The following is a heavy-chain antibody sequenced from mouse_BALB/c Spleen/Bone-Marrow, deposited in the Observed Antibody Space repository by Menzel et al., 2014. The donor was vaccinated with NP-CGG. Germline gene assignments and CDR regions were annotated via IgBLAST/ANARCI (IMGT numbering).Heavy chain of an antibody. V-gene: IGHV1S56*01. J-gene: IGHJ3*01. D-gene: IGHD2-4*01. Sequence: QVQLQQSGPELVKPGASARISCKASGYTFTSYYIHWVKQRPGQGLEWIGWIYPGDFNTKYNEKFKGKATLTADKSSSTAYMQLSSLTSEDSAVYFCARDDYAYWGQGTLVTVSA. CDR2: IYPGDFNT. CDR1: GYTFTSYY. CDR3: ARDDYAY.